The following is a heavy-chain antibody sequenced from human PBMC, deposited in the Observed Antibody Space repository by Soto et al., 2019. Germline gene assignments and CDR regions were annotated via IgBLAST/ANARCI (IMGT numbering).Heavy chain of an antibody. J-gene: IGHJ6*01. Sequence: QVQLVQSGAEVKKPGSSVKVSCKASGGTFSSYAISWVRQAPGQGLEWMGGFIPMFNRPHSTRKFQGRVTITADESTSTAYMDLSRLTSEDTAVYYCARGQFHHVSNYYSALDVWGQRTTVNVSS. V-gene: IGHV1-69*01. CDR2: FIPMFNRP. CDR1: GGTFSSYA. CDR3: ARGQFHHVSNYYSALDV.